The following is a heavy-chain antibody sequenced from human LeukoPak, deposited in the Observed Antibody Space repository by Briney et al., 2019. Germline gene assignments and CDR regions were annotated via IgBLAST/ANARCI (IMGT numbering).Heavy chain of an antibody. CDR2: ISGSGVI. V-gene: IGHV4-4*07. D-gene: IGHD3-10*01. Sequence: PSETLSLTCTVSGGPITTYYLSWIRQSAGMGLEWIGRISGSGVITYDPSLKSRVILSLDTSNNHFSLKLISVTAADTAVYYCARDSGTTGEVKFDPWGQGMLVTVSS. J-gene: IGHJ5*02. CDR1: GGPITTYY. CDR3: ARDSGTTGEVKFDP.